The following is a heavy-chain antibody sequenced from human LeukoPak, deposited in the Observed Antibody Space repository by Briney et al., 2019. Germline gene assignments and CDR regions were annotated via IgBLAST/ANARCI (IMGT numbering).Heavy chain of an antibody. Sequence: GGSLSLSCAVSGFTFSDYYMSWISQAPRKGLEWGSYILSRGSTIYYAVSVKGRFTISRDNAKNSLYLQMNSLRAEDTAVYYCARSYDSSGYYGYFDYWGQRTLVTVSS. CDR1: GFTFSDYY. CDR2: ILSRGSTI. D-gene: IGHD3-22*01. J-gene: IGHJ4*02. CDR3: ARSYDSSGYYGYFDY. V-gene: IGHV3-11*01.